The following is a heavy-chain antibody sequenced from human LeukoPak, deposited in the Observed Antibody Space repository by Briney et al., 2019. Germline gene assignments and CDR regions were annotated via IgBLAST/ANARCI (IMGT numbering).Heavy chain of an antibody. Sequence: TSETLSLTCTVSGGSISNYYWSWIRQPPGRGLEWIGYIYHSGSTNYNPSLKSRVTISVDTSKNQFSLKLNSVTAADTAVYYCARHQGLSGYYLYYFDYWGQGTLVTVSS. CDR1: GGSISNYY. CDR3: ARHQGLSGYYLYYFDY. CDR2: IYHSGST. D-gene: IGHD3-22*01. V-gene: IGHV4-59*01. J-gene: IGHJ4*02.